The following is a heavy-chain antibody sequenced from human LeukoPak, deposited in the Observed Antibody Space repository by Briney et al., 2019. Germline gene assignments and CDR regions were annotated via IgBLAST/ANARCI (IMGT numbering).Heavy chain of an antibody. V-gene: IGHV3-30*02. CDR1: GFTFSSYG. CDR3: ANDCSSTSCYCENYYYYMDV. CDR2: IRYDGSNK. J-gene: IGHJ6*03. Sequence: GGSLRLSCAASGFTFSSYGMHWVRQAPGKGLEWVAFIRYDGSNKYYADSVKGRFTISRDNSKNTLYLQMNSLRAEDTAVYYCANDCSSTSCYCENYYYYMDVWGKGTTVTLSS. D-gene: IGHD2-2*01.